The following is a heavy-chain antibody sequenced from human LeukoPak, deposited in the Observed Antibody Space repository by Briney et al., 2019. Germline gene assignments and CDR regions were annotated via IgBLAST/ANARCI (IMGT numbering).Heavy chain of an antibody. Sequence: GGSLRLSCTASGFTFGDYAMSWARQAPGKGLQWVSYISSSSSTIYYADSVKGRFTISRDNAKNSLYLQMNSLRAEDTAVYYCARALWFGETFPAYWGQGTLVTVSS. CDR2: ISSSSSTI. CDR3: ARALWFGETFPAY. V-gene: IGHV3-48*01. D-gene: IGHD3-10*01. CDR1: GFTFGDYA. J-gene: IGHJ4*02.